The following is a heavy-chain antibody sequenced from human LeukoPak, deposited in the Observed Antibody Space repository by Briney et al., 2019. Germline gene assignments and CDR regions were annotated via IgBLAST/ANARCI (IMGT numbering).Heavy chain of an antibody. V-gene: IGHV3-64D*06. CDR2: IISNGDNT. CDR1: GFTFSTYV. J-gene: IGHJ4*02. CDR3: VRGTGY. Sequence: QSGGSLRLSCSVSGFTFSTYVMHWVRQAPGKGLEYVSAIISNGDNTYYADSVKGRFTISRDNSKNALYLQMSSLRADDTAVYYCVRGTGYWGQGTLVTVSS.